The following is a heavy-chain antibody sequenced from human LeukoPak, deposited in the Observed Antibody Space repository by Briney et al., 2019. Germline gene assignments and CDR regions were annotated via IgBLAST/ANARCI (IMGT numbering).Heavy chain of an antibody. CDR1: GFTFDEYG. D-gene: IGHD3-10*01. CDR3: ARDLMVRGVIRSPFDI. CDR2: INWNGGST. Sequence: PGGSLRLSCVASGFTFDEYGMSWVRQVPGKGLEWVPGINWNGGSTGYADSVKGRFTISRDNAKNSLYLQMHSLRAEDTALYWCARDLMVRGVIRSPFDIWGQGTMVTVSS. V-gene: IGHV3-20*04. J-gene: IGHJ3*02.